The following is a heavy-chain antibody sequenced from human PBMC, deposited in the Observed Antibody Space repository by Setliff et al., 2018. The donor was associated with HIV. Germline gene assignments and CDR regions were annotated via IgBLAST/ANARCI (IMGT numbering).Heavy chain of an antibody. CDR1: GGSISSTNYY. J-gene: IGHJ4*02. Sequence: NPSETLSLTCTVSGGSISSTNYYWGWIRQPPGKGLEWIGSIHYSGNTYYSPSLKSRVTISEDTSKNQFSLKLSSVTAADTAVYYCARVSSSYYFLGAFDSWGQGTLVTSPQ. V-gene: IGHV4-39*01. D-gene: IGHD6-13*01. CDR3: ARVSSSYYFLGAFDS. CDR2: IHYSGNT.